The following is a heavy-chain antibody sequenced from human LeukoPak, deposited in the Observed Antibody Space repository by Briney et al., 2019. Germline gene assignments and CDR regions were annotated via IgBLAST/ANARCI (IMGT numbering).Heavy chain of an antibody. J-gene: IGHJ4*02. CDR2: ISAYNGNT. V-gene: IGHV1-18*01. CDR3: ARVSCSSTSCYSAFDY. Sequence: ASVKVSCKASGYTFTSYGISWVRQAPGQGLEWMGWISAYNGNTNYAQKLQGRVTMTTDTSTSTAYMELRSLRSDDTAVYYSARVSCSSTSCYSAFDYWGQGTLVTVSS. CDR1: GYTFTSYG. D-gene: IGHD2-2*01.